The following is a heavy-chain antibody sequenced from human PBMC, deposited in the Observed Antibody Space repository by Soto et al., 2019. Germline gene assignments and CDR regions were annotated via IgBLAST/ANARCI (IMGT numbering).Heavy chain of an antibody. CDR2: IIPIFGTA. CDR3: ARSYYYDSSGYYYDY. Sequence: SVKVSCKASGGTFSSYAISWVRQAPGQGLEWMGGIIPIFGTANYAQKFQGRVTITADESTSTAYTELSSLRSEDTAVYYCARSYYYDSSGYYYDYWGQGTLVTVSS. J-gene: IGHJ4*02. D-gene: IGHD3-22*01. V-gene: IGHV1-69*13. CDR1: GGTFSSYA.